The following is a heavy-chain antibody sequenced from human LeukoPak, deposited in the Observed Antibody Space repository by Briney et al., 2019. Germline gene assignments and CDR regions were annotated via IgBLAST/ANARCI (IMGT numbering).Heavy chain of an antibody. CDR1: GCTLNDHY. V-gene: IGHV3-72*01. J-gene: IGHJ4*02. D-gene: IGHD2-21*02. Sequence: PGGSLRLSCAASGCTLNDHYMDWVRQAPGKGLEWVGRIKNKRGSYTADYAASVKGRFTISRDDSQNSLYLQMNSLKTEDTAVYYCGRDTATALDYWGQGTLVTVSS. CDR3: GRDTATALDY. CDR2: IKNKRGSYTA.